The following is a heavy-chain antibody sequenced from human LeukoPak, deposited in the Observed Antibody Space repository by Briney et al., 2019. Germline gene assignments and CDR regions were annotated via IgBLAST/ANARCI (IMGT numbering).Heavy chain of an antibody. J-gene: IGHJ4*02. D-gene: IGHD6-13*01. Sequence: GGSLRLSCAASGFILYHYGMSWVRQAPGKRLEWVSSIHGGDGSGVTTFYADSVKGRFTISRDNSKNTLYLQINSLRVEDTVVYYCAKVPSSSWYYFDYWGQGTLVTVSS. CDR3: AKVPSSSWYYFDY. V-gene: IGHV3-23*01. CDR1: GFILYHYG. CDR2: IHGGDGSGVTT.